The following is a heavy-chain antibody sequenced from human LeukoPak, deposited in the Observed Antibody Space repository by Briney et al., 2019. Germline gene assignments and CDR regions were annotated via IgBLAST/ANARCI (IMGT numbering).Heavy chain of an antibody. Sequence: GGSLRLSCAASGFTFSSYAMSWVRQAPGKGLEWVSAISGSGGSTYHADSVKGRFTISRDNSKNTLYLQMNSLRAEDTAVYYCAKASIVVVVAAFFDYWGQGTLVTVSS. CDR3: AKASIVVVVAAFFDY. V-gene: IGHV3-23*01. D-gene: IGHD2-15*01. CDR2: ISGSGGST. CDR1: GFTFSSYA. J-gene: IGHJ4*02.